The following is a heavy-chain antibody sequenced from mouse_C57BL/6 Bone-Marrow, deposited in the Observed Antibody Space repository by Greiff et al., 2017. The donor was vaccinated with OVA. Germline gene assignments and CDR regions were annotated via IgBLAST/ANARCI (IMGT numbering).Heavy chain of an antibody. J-gene: IGHJ4*01. CDR1: GFTFSNYW. V-gene: IGHV6-3*01. CDR2: IRLKSDNYAT. D-gene: IGHD1-1*01. Sequence: EVKVVESGGGLVQPGGSMKLSCVASGFTFSNYWMNWVRQSPEKGLEWVAQIRLKSDNYATHYAESVKGRFTISRDDSKSSVYLQMNNLRAEDTGIYYCTGRGSSHYYAMDYWGQGTSVTVSS. CDR3: TGRGSSHYYAMDY.